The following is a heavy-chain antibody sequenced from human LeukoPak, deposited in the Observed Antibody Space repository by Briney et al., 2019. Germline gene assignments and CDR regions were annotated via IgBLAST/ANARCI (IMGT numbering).Heavy chain of an antibody. J-gene: IGHJ4*02. Sequence: PGGSLRLSCAASGFTFSSYSMNWFRQAPEKGLEWVSYISSSSSTIYYADSVKGRFTISRDNAKNSLYLQMNSLRAEDTAVYYCARELHSSGWHWGQGTLVTVSS. D-gene: IGHD6-19*01. V-gene: IGHV3-48*01. CDR1: GFTFSSYS. CDR3: ARELHSSGWH. CDR2: ISSSSSTI.